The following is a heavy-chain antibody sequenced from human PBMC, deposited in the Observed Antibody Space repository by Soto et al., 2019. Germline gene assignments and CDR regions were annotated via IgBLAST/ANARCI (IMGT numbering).Heavy chain of an antibody. V-gene: IGHV4-4*07. J-gene: IGHJ4*02. D-gene: IGHD1-26*01. CDR3: ARTVGAAYYFDF. Sequence: QVQLQEWGPGLVKPSETLSLTCTVSGDSMTKYYWSWIRQPAGKGLEWIGRIYTSGSTNYNPSLKSRVTMSIDTSNNNFSLKLKSVTAADTAVYYCARTVGAAYYFDFWGQGALVTVSS. CDR2: IYTSGST. CDR1: GDSMTKYY.